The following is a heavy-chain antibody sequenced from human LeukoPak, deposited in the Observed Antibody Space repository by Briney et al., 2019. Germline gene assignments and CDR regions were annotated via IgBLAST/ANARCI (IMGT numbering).Heavy chain of an antibody. Sequence: GRSLRLSCAASGLTFSSYAMHWVRQAPGKGLEWVSSVSGSGRNTFYPDSVEGRFTISRDNSKNTVYLQMNSLRADDTAVYYCVKSRRVGANQRGLFDYWGQGTLVTVS. CDR2: VSGSGRNT. CDR3: VKSRRVGANQRGLFDY. CDR1: GLTFSSYA. D-gene: IGHD1-26*01. J-gene: IGHJ4*02. V-gene: IGHV3-23*01.